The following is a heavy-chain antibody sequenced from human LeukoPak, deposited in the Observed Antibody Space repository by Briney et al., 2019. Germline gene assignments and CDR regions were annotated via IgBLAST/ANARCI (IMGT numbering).Heavy chain of an antibody. CDR3: AGTLVGADWGYYFDY. V-gene: IGHV4-39*01. CDR2: IYYSGST. CDR1: GGSISGSSYY. D-gene: IGHD1-26*01. J-gene: IGHJ4*02. Sequence: SETLSLTCTVSGGSISGSSYYWGWIRQPPGKGLEWIGSIYYSGSTYYNPSLKSRVTISVDTSKNQFSLKLNSVTATDTAVYYCAGTLVGADWGYYFDYWGQGTLVTVSS.